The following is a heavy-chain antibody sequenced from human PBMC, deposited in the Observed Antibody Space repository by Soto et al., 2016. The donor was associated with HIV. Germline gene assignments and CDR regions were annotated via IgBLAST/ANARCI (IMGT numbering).Heavy chain of an antibody. CDR1: GFTFSTYS. Sequence: EVQLVESGGGLVKPGGSLRLSCVASGFTFSTYSMNWVRQAPGKGLEWVSSISSSSSYIYYADSVKGRFTISRDSAKNSLYLQMNSLRAEDTAVYYCARGWPRGFDYWGQGTLVTVSS. J-gene: IGHJ4*02. CDR3: ARGWPRGFDY. CDR2: ISSSSSYI. V-gene: IGHV3-21*02.